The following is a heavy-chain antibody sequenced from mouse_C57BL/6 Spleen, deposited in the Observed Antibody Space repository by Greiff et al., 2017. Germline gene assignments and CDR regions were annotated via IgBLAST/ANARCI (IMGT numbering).Heavy chain of an antibody. Sequence: VKLQQPGAELVRPGSSVKLSCKASGYTFTSYWMHWVKQRPIQGLEWIGNIDPSDSETHYNQKFKDKATLTVDKSSSTAYMQLSSLTSEDSAVYYCARDLGSSYAMDYWGQGTSVTVSS. CDR1: GYTFTSYW. CDR3: ARDLGSSYAMDY. CDR2: IDPSDSET. D-gene: IGHD1-1*01. J-gene: IGHJ4*01. V-gene: IGHV1-52*01.